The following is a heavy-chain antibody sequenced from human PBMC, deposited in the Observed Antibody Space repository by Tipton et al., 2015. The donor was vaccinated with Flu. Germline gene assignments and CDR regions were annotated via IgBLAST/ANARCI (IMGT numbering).Heavy chain of an antibody. CDR2: IYYSGIT. V-gene: IGHV4-59*01. CDR3: ARDTSLQR. CDR1: GASISSSY. Sequence: LRLSCTVSGASISSSYWSWIRQAPGKGLEWIGHIYYSGITNYNPSLKSRITISVDTSKNQFSLRLSSVTAADTAVYYCARDTSLQRWSQGTLVTVS. J-gene: IGHJ1*01.